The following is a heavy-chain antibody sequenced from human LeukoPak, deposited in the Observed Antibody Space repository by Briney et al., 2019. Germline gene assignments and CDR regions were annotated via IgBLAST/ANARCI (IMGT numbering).Heavy chain of an antibody. CDR2: IWYDGSNK. J-gene: IGHJ6*02. V-gene: IGHV3-33*01. Sequence: GGSLRLSCAASGFTFSSYGMPWVRQAPGKGLEWVAVIWYDGSNKYYADSVKGRFTISRDNSKNTLYLQMNSLRAEDTAVYYCARERITIFGVADYYYYGMDVWGQGTTVTVSS. D-gene: IGHD3-3*01. CDR3: ARERITIFGVADYYYYGMDV. CDR1: GFTFSSYG.